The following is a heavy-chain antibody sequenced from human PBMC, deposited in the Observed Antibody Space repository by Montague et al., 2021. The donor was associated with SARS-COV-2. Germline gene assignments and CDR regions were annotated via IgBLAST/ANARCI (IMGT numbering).Heavy chain of an antibody. J-gene: IGHJ4*02. Sequence: SETLSLTCTVSGGSISTYYWSWIRQPPGGGLDWIGYIYYNGSTNXNPSPMSRVTISVDTSTNQFSLKLRSVAAADTAMYYCARLRGRGYYFDYWGQGTLVTVSS. CDR1: GGSISTYY. CDR3: ARLRGRGYYFDY. D-gene: IGHD3-10*01. CDR2: IYYNGST. V-gene: IGHV4-59*08.